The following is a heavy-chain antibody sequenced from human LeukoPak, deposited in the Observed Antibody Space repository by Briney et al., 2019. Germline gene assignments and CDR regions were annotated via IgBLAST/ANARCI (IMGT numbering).Heavy chain of an antibody. Sequence: GGSLRLSCAASGFTLNNYAMSWVRQAPGKGLEWVSAISGTGDSTSYADSVKGRFTISRDNSKSTPYLQMKSLRAEDTALYFCAKGWGSYESSLRGHFDYWGQGTLVTVSS. D-gene: IGHD3-22*01. J-gene: IGHJ4*02. V-gene: IGHV3-23*01. CDR2: ISGTGDST. CDR1: GFTLNNYA. CDR3: AKGWGSYESSLRGHFDY.